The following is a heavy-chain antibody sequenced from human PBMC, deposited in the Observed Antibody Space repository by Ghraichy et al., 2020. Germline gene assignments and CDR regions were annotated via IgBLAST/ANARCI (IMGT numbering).Heavy chain of an antibody. Sequence: SETLSLTCTVSGGSVNSGTYYWAWIRQPPGKGLEWIATLFSSGSTFSNPSLKSRVTTSVDTSKNQISLNLRSVTAADTAVYYCARHKAGTMFSSWGQGTLVTVSS. CDR3: ARHKAGTMFSS. CDR1: GGSVNSGTYY. J-gene: IGHJ5*02. V-gene: IGHV4-39*01. CDR2: LFSSGST. D-gene: IGHD3-10*02.